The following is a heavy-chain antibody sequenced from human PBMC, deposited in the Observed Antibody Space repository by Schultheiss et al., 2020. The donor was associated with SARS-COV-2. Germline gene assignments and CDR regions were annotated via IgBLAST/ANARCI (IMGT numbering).Heavy chain of an antibody. CDR3: AKDIDWNYVSDY. Sequence: GGSLRLSCATSGFTFRSYWMHWVRQAPGKGLVWVARINSDGSSTNYADSVKGRFTISRDNSKNTLYLQMNSLRAEDTAVYYCAKDIDWNYVSDYWGQGTLVTVSS. V-gene: IGHV3-74*01. D-gene: IGHD1-7*01. CDR2: INSDGSST. J-gene: IGHJ4*02. CDR1: GFTFRSYW.